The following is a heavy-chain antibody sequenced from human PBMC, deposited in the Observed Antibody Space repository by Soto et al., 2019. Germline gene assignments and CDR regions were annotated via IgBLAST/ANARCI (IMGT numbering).Heavy chain of an antibody. Sequence: QTLSLTCAVYGGSFSGYYWSWIRQPPGKGLEWIGEINHSGSTNYNPSLKSRVTISVDTSKNQFSLKLSSVTAADTAVYYCARGRARSYSSSWYKDYWGQGTLVTVSS. CDR3: ARGRARSYSSSWYKDY. D-gene: IGHD6-13*01. CDR2: INHSGST. V-gene: IGHV4-34*01. CDR1: GGSFSGYY. J-gene: IGHJ4*02.